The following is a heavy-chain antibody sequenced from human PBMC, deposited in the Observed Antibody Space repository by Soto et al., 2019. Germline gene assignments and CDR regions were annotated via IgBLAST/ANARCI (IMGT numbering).Heavy chain of an antibody. CDR3: AKGPRGLYNWFDP. J-gene: IGHJ5*02. V-gene: IGHV3-9*01. Sequence: EVQLVESGGGLVQPGRSLRLSCAASGFTFDDYAMHWVRQAPGKGLEWVSGISWNSGSIGYADSVKGRFTISRDNAKNSLYLQMSSLRAEDTALYYCAKGPRGLYNWFDPWGQGTLVTVSS. D-gene: IGHD3-16*01. CDR2: ISWNSGSI. CDR1: GFTFDDYA.